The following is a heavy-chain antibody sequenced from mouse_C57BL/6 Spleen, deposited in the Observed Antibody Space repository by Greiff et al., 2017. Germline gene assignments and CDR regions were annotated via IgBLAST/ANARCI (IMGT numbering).Heavy chain of an antibody. CDR3: ARSDTVVWYFDV. J-gene: IGHJ1*03. CDR2: IDPSDSET. CDR1: GYTFTSYW. D-gene: IGHD1-1*01. V-gene: IGHV1-52*01. Sequence: VQLQQPGAELVRPGSSVKLSCKASGYTFTSYWMHWVKQRPIQGLEWIGNIDPSDSETHYNQKFKDKATLTVDKSSSTAYMQLSSLSSEDSAVYYCARSDTVVWYFDVWGTGTTVTVSS.